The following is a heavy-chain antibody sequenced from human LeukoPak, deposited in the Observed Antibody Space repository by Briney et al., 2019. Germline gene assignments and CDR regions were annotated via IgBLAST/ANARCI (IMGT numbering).Heavy chain of an antibody. Sequence: GGSLRLSCAASGFTFSGYSMNWVRQVPGKGLEWVSSISSSSSSKYYADSVKGRFTISRDNSKNTLYLQMNSLRAEDTAVYYCARPKPDFWSGYYVYYFDYWGQGTLVTVSS. CDR1: GFTFSGYS. CDR2: ISSSSSSK. J-gene: IGHJ4*02. D-gene: IGHD3-3*01. CDR3: ARPKPDFWSGYYVYYFDY. V-gene: IGHV3-21*04.